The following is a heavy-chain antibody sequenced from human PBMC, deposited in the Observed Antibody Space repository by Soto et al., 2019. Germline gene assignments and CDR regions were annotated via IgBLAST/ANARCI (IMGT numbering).Heavy chain of an antibody. V-gene: IGHV4-59*01. D-gene: IGHD6-19*01. CDR1: NGSISKFD. J-gene: IGHJ4*02. CDR3: ARAPIRQVTYSGGWYYLDQ. Sequence: PETLSLTGPVSNGSISKFDCSWVRQAPTKGLEWIGYLSYSGHTNYIASLKSRVPIFLYMSANQFSLEVSSVTAADTAVYYCARAPIRQVTYSGGWYYLDQWGQGTLVTVSS. CDR2: LSYSGHT.